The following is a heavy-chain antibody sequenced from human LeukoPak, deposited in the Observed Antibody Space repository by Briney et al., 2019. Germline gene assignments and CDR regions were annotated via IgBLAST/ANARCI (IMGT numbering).Heavy chain of an antibody. CDR3: AKDSHRIVGATLDPYYYYGMDV. CDR2: ISGSGGST. Sequence: PGGSLRLSCAASGFTFSSYAMSWVRQAPGKGLEWVSAISGSGGSTYYADSVKGRFTISRDNSKNTLYLQMNSLRAEDTAVYYCAKDSHRIVGATLDPYYYYGMDVWGQGTTVTVSS. J-gene: IGHJ6*02. CDR1: GFTFSSYA. D-gene: IGHD1-26*01. V-gene: IGHV3-23*01.